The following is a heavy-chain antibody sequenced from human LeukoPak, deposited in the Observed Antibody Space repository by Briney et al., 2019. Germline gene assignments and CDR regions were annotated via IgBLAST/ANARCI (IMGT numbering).Heavy chain of an antibody. CDR2: INPNSGGT. D-gene: IGHD6-6*01. V-gene: IGHV1-2*02. J-gene: IGHJ4*02. CDR1: GYTPTGYY. CDR3: ARLYSSSAFDY. Sequence: GASVKASCKASGYTPTGYYMHWVRQAPGQGLEWMGWINPNSGGTNYARKFQGRVTMTRDTSISTAYMELSRLRSDDTAVYYCARLYSSSAFDYWGQGTLVTVSS.